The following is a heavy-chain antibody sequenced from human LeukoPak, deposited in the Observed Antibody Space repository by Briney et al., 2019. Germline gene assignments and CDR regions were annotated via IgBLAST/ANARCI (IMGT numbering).Heavy chain of an antibody. CDR2: ISGSGGST. D-gene: IGHD5-18*01. J-gene: IGHJ6*03. CDR3: AKVEAGYTAMVSYYYYMDV. Sequence: GGSLRLSCAASGFTFSSYAMSWVRQAPGKGLEWVSAISGSGGSTYYADSVKGRFTISRDNSKNTLYLQMNSLRAEDTAVYYCAKVEAGYTAMVSYYYYMDVWGKGTTVTVSS. CDR1: GFTFSSYA. V-gene: IGHV3-23*01.